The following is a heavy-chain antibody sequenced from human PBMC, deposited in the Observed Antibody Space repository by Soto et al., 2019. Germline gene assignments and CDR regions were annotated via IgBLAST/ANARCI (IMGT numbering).Heavy chain of an antibody. CDR3: ARDLYYAIVGVPNTDGYYYGMDV. CDR1: GYTFTSYY. D-gene: IGHD3-3*01. Sequence: ASVKVSCKASGYTFTSYYMHWVRQAPGQGLEWMGIINPSGGSTSYAQKFQGRVTMTRDTSTSTVYMELSSLRSEDTAVYYCARDLYYAIVGVPNTDGYYYGMDVWGQGTTVTVSS. V-gene: IGHV1-46*01. J-gene: IGHJ6*02. CDR2: INPSGGST.